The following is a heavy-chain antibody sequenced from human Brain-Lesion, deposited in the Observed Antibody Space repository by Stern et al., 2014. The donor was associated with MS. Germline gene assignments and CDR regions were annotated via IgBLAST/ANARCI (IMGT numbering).Heavy chain of an antibody. J-gene: IGHJ5*02. CDR2: IYYSGNT. CDR3: AGEEDIRYCSGGSCTGNWFDP. Sequence: QVQLVQSGPGLVKPSETLSLTCTVAGGSVSSTSYAWAWIRQPPGKGLEWIGTIYYSGNTYYSPSLKSRLPISIDTSKNPLSLQRRSVTAADTAVYYCAGEEDIRYCSGGSCTGNWFDPWGQGTLVTVSS. D-gene: IGHD2-15*01. CDR1: GGSVSSTSYA. V-gene: IGHV4-39*01.